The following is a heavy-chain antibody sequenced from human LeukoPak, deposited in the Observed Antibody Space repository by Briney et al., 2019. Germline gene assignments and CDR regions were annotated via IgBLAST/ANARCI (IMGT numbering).Heavy chain of an antibody. CDR3: ARDFRYEGDY. Sequence: PWGSLCLSCAASGFTFRSYTKNWVRQPPGQGLEWVSSISSDSRYIYYADSVKGRFTISRDNAQNSLYLQMNSLRVEDTAVYYCARDFRYEGDYWGQGTLVTVSS. J-gene: IGHJ4*02. V-gene: IGHV3-21*01. D-gene: IGHD5-12*01. CDR2: ISSDSRYI. CDR1: GFTFRSYT.